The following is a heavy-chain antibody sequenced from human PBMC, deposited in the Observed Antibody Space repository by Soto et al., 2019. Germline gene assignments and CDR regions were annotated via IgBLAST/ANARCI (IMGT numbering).Heavy chain of an antibody. J-gene: IGHJ4*02. V-gene: IGHV4-34*01. CDR2: INHSGST. CDR3: ARSPSTYSSSWYAGGLDY. Sequence: SETLSLTCAVYGGSFSGYYWSWIRQPPGKGLEWIGEINHSGSTNYTPALKSRVTISVDTSKNQFSLNLSSVTAADTAVYYCARSPSTYSSSWYAGGLDYWGQGTLVTVSS. CDR1: GGSFSGYY. D-gene: IGHD6-13*01.